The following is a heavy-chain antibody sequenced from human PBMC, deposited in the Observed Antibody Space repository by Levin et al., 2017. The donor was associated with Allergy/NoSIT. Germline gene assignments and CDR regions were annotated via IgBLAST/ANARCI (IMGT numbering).Heavy chain of an antibody. D-gene: IGHD3-9*01. V-gene: IGHV1-18*01. J-gene: IGHJ6*03. CDR1: GYTFTSYG. CDR2: ISAYNGNT. CDR3: ARGVGEAYYDILTGYYKGYYYYYMDV. Sequence: ASVKVSCKASGYTFTSYGISWVRQAPGQGLEWMGWISAYNGNTNYAQKLQGRVTMTTDTSTSTAYMELRSLRSDDTAVYYCARGVGEAYYDILTGYYKGYYYYYMDVWGKGTTVTVSS.